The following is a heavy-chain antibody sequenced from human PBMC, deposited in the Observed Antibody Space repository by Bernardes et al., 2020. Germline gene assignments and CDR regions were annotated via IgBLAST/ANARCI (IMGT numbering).Heavy chain of an antibody. CDR2: ISSSSSYI. CDR3: ARDRSTMVQGAFDY. D-gene: IGHD3-10*01. J-gene: IGHJ4*02. V-gene: IGHV3-21*01. CDR1: GFTFSSYS. Sequence: GGSLRLSCAASGFTFSSYSMNWVRQAPGKGLEWVSSISSSSSYIYYADSVKGRFTISRDNAKNSLYLQMNSLRAEDTAVYYCARDRSTMVQGAFDYWGQGTLVTVSS.